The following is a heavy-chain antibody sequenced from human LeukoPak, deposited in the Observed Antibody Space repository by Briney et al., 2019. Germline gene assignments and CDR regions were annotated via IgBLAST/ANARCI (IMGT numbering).Heavy chain of an antibody. CDR2: INAGNGNT. Sequence: ASVKVSCKASGYTFTGYYMHWVRQAPGQRLEWMGWINAGNGNTKYSQKFQGRVTITRDTSASTAYMELSSLRSEDTAVYYCASGVFGELPPGYWGQGTLVTVSS. J-gene: IGHJ4*02. D-gene: IGHD3-10*02. CDR3: ASGVFGELPPGY. V-gene: IGHV1-3*01. CDR1: GYTFTGYY.